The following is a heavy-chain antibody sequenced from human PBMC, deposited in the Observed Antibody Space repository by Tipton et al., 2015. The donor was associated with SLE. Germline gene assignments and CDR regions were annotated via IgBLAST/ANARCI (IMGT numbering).Heavy chain of an antibody. D-gene: IGHD1-1*01. Sequence: TLSLTCAVYGGSFSTYFWSWIRQPPGKGLEWIGEIDHSGSTNYNPSLKSRVTISVDTSKNQFSLKLSSVTAADTAVYYCARGLLEPGDYWGQGTLVTVSS. CDR1: GGSFSTYF. V-gene: IGHV4-34*01. CDR3: ARGLLEPGDY. J-gene: IGHJ4*02. CDR2: IDHSGST.